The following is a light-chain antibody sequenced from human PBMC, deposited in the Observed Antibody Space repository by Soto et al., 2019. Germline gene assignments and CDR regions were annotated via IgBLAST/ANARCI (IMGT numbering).Light chain of an antibody. Sequence: AIQVTQSPSSLSASVGDSVTITCRTSQGIRSALGWYQQKPGKVPKLLIYAASTLRSGVPSRFSGSGSGRDFTLTISSLQPEDFATYYCQQLHGYPITFGQGTRLEIK. J-gene: IGKJ5*01. V-gene: IGKV1-13*02. CDR2: AAS. CDR3: QQLHGYPIT. CDR1: QGIRSA.